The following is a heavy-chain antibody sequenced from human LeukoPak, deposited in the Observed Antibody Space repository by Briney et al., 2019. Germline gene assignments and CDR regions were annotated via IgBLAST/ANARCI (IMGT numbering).Heavy chain of an antibody. CDR1: GYTFTGYY. CDR2: INPNSGGT. D-gene: IGHD3-22*01. V-gene: IGHV1-2*02. J-gene: IGHJ4*02. Sequence: ASVKVSCTASGYTFTGYYMHWVRQAPGQGLEWMGWINPNSGGTNYAQKFQGRVTMTRDTSISTAYMELSRLRSDDTAVYYCARDLDSSGPYFDYWGQGTLVTVSS. CDR3: ARDLDSSGPYFDY.